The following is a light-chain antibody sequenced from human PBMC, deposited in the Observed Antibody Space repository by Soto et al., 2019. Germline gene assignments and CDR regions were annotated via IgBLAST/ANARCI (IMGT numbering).Light chain of an antibody. V-gene: IGLV2-14*01. J-gene: IGLJ1*01. CDR1: SSDVGGYNY. Sequence: QSALTQPASVSGSPGQSITISCTGTSSDVGGYNYVSWCQQHPGKAPKLMIYDVSNRPSGVSNRFSGSKSGNTASLTISGLQAEDEADYYCSSYTSSSTLGVYVFGTGTQLTVL. CDR2: DVS. CDR3: SSYTSSSTLGVYV.